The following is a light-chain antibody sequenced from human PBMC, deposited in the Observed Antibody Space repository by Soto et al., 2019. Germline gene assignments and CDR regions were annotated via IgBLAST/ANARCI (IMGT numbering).Light chain of an antibody. CDR3: QQRSNWLIT. CDR2: DAS. CDR1: QSVSSY. Sequence: EIVLTQSPATLSLFPGERATLSCRASQSVSSYLAWYQQKPGQAPRLLIYDASNRATGIPARFSGSGSGTDFTITISSLEPEDFAVYYCQQRSNWLITFGPGTKVDIK. J-gene: IGKJ3*01. V-gene: IGKV3-11*01.